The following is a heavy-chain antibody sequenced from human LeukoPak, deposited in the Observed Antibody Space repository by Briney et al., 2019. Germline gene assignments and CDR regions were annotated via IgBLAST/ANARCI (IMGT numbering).Heavy chain of an antibody. D-gene: IGHD3-3*01. CDR2: ISISSNYI. V-gene: IGHV3-21*01. Sequence: GGSLRLSCAASGFTFSRYSMNWVRQAPGKGLEWVSSISISSNYIYYADSVKGRFTISRDNAKNSLYLQVNSLRAEDTAVYYCARGSRFGVVERDAFDIWGRGTMVTVTS. J-gene: IGHJ3*02. CDR3: ARGSRFGVVERDAFDI. CDR1: GFTFSRYS.